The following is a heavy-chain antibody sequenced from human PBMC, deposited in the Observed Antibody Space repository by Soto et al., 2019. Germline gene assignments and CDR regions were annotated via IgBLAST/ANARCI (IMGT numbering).Heavy chain of an antibody. V-gene: IGHV3-23*01. CDR3: AKEGPPITMIVVVPGGAFDI. J-gene: IGHJ3*02. CDR1: GFTFSSYA. CDR2: ISGSGGST. D-gene: IGHD3-22*01. Sequence: PGGSLRLSCAASGFTFSSYAMSWVRQAPGKGLEWVSAISGSGGSTYYADSVKGRFTISRDNSKNTLYLQTNSLRSEDTAVYYCAKEGPPITMIVVVPGGAFDIWGQGTMVTVSS.